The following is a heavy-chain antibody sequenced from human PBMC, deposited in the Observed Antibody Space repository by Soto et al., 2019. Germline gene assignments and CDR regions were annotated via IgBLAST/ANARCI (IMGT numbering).Heavy chain of an antibody. J-gene: IGHJ4*02. Sequence: QVQLVHSGAEVKKPGSSVKVSCKASGGTFRSYAISWVRQAPGQGLEWMGGIIPIFGTANYALKFQGRVTITADESKSTGYMELSSLRYEDTAGYYWARVRFREENYFDYLGPGTLVTFSS. D-gene: IGHD4-17*01. CDR3: ARVRFREENYFDY. V-gene: IGHV1-69*01. CDR2: IIPIFGTA. CDR1: GGTFRSYA.